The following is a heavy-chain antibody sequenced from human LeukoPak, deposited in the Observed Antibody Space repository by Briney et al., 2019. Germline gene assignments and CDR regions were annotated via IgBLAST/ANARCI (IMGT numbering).Heavy chain of an antibody. CDR2: IKQDGSEK. Sequence: GGSLRLSCVASGFTFSSYWMSWVRQAPGKGLEWVANIKQDGSEKYYVDSVKGRFTISRDNAKNSLYLQMNSLRAEDTAVYYCARASLLWFGELLYYFDYWGQGTLVTVSS. CDR1: GFTFSSYW. CDR3: ARASLLWFGELLYYFDY. J-gene: IGHJ4*02. V-gene: IGHV3-7*01. D-gene: IGHD3-10*01.